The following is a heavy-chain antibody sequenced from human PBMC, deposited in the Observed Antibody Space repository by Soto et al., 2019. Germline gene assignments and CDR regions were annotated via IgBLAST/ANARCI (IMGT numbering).Heavy chain of an antibody. CDR2: IYYSGST. V-gene: IGHV4-59*08. J-gene: IGHJ6*03. Sequence: SETLSLTCTVSGGSISSYYWSWIRQPPGKGLEWIGYIYYSGSTNYNPSLKSRVTISVDTSKNQFSLKLSSVTAADTAVYYCARLGPGIAASGTHCYFIDVWAKRTTVTVS. D-gene: IGHD6-13*01. CDR3: ARLGPGIAASGTHCYFIDV. CDR1: GGSISSYY.